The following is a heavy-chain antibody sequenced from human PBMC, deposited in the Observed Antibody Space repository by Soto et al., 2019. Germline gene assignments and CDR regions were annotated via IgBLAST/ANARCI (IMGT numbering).Heavy chain of an antibody. D-gene: IGHD2-15*01. V-gene: IGHV4-4*07. CDR2: IYTGGST. CDR1: GGSVGSYY. CDR3: ARASVGPPGGGSWTMPFDS. J-gene: IGHJ4*02. Sequence: QVQLRESGPGLVKPSEILSLTCSVSGGSVGSYYWSWIRQPAGKGPEWIGRIYTGGSTNYNPSLKSRAPRSVDTSKNQFSLRLTSVTAADTAVYYCARASVGPPGGGSWTMPFDSWGRGTLVTVSS.